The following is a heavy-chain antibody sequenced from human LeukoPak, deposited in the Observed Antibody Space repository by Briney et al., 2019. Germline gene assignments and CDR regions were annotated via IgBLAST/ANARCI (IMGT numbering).Heavy chain of an antibody. CDR2: ISWNSGSI. D-gene: IGHD6-19*01. J-gene: IGHJ3*02. V-gene: IGHV3-9*01. Sequence: GRSLRLSCAASGFTFDDYAMHWVRQAPGKGLEWVSGISWNSGSIGYADSVTGRFTISRDNAKNSLYLQMNSPRVEDTALSSCAKAVSGWDAFDIWGQGTMVTVSS. CDR1: GFTFDDYA. CDR3: AKAVSGWDAFDI.